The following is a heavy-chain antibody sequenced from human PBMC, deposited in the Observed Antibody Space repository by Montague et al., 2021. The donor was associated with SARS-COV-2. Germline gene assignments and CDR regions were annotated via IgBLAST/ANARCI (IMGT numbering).Heavy chain of an antibody. Sequence: SETLSLTCTVSGGSISSYYWSRIRQPPGRGLQWIGYISYSGSTNYNPSLKSRVTISVDTSKNQFSLKLSSVTAADTAVYYCATLPSSITIFGVVQGYYFDDWGQGTLVTVSS. V-gene: IGHV4-59*08. CDR2: ISYSGST. CDR3: ATLPSSITIFGVVQGYYFDD. D-gene: IGHD3-3*01. J-gene: IGHJ4*02. CDR1: GGSISSYY.